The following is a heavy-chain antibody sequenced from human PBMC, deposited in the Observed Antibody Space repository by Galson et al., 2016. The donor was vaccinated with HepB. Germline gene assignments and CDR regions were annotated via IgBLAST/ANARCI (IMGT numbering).Heavy chain of an antibody. J-gene: IGHJ4*02. Sequence: SLRLSCAASGFAVNSNYMSWVRQAPGKGLECVSLLFTSGVTHYADSVKGRFTISRDNSKNTLYLRMNSLRAEDTAVYFCARDMVGNENDYSGPDYWGQGTLVTVSS. V-gene: IGHV3-53*01. CDR2: LFTSGVT. CDR1: GFAVNSNY. D-gene: IGHD1-26*01. CDR3: ARDMVGNENDYSGPDY.